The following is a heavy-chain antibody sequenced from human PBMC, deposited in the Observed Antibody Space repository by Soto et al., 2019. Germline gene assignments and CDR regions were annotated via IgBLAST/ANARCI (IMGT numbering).Heavy chain of an antibody. D-gene: IGHD4-17*01. CDR2: INHSGST. CDR3: ARLKSETTVDWVY. V-gene: IGHV4-34*01. J-gene: IGHJ4*02. CDR1: GGSFSGYY. Sequence: PSETLSLTCAVYGGSFSGYYWSWIRQPPGKGLEWIGEINHSGSTNYNPSLKSRVTISVDTSKNQFSLKLSSVTAADTAVYYCARLKSETTVDWVYWGQGTMVTVSS.